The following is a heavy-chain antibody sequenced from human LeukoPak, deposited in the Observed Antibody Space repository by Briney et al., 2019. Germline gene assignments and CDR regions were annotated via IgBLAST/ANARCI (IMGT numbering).Heavy chain of an antibody. CDR3: ARVTWLSAAGTEGNFDY. CDR1: GFTFSDYY. CDR2: ISSSGTNI. J-gene: IGHJ4*02. D-gene: IGHD6-13*01. Sequence: GGSLRLSCSAPGFTFSDYYMTWIRQAPGKGLEWVSYISSSGTNIYYADSVKGRFTISRDNAKNSLYLQMNSLRAEDTAVYYCARVTWLSAAGTEGNFDYWGQGTLVTVSS. V-gene: IGHV3-11*04.